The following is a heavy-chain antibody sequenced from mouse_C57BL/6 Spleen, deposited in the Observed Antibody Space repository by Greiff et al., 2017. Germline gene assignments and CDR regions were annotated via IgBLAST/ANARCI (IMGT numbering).Heavy chain of an antibody. J-gene: IGHJ2*01. Sequence: EVKLQESGPELVKPGASVKISCKASGYSFTDYNMNWVKQSNGKSLEWIGVINPNYGTTSYNQKFKGKATLTVDQSSSTAYMQLNSLTSEYSAVYYCASHYYGSSYYFDYWGQGTTLTVSS. V-gene: IGHV1-39*01. CDR3: ASHYYGSSYYFDY. D-gene: IGHD1-1*01. CDR1: GYSFTDYN. CDR2: INPNYGTT.